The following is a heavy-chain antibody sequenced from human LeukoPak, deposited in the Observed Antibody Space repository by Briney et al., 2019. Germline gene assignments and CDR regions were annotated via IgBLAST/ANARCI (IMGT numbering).Heavy chain of an antibody. Sequence: PGGSLRLSCAASGFTFSSYAMSWVRQAPGKGLEWVSAISGSGGSTYYADSVKGRFIISRDNSKNTLYLQMNSLRAEDTAVYYCAKVRDVLRYFDWLSTDFDYWGQGTLVTVSS. CDR2: ISGSGGST. CDR3: AKVRDVLRYFDWLSTDFDY. CDR1: GFTFSSYA. V-gene: IGHV3-23*01. J-gene: IGHJ4*02. D-gene: IGHD3-9*01.